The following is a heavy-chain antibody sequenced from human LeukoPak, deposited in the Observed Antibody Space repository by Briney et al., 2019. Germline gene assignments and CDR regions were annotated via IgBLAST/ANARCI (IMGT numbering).Heavy chain of an antibody. CDR3: AKYSRQLPLDY. J-gene: IGHJ4*02. V-gene: IGHV3-23*01. CDR1: GFTFNDYA. D-gene: IGHD2-2*01. CDR2: ISGSGGST. Sequence: PGGSLRLSCAASGFTFNDYAMHWLRQAPGRGLEWVSAISGSGGSTYYADSVKGRFTISRDNSKNTLYLQMNSLRAEDTAVYYCAKYSRQLPLDYWGQGTLVTVSS.